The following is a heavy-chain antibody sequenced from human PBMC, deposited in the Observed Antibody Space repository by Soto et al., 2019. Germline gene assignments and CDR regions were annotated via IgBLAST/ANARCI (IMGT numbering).Heavy chain of an antibody. J-gene: IGHJ6*02. CDR1: GYTFTSYD. CDR3: ARDSSGWPAYYYGMDV. Sequence: ASVKVSCKASGYTFTSYDINWVRQATGQGLEWMGWMNPNSGNTGYAQKFQGRVTMTRNTSISTAYMELSRLRSDDTAVYYCARDSSGWPAYYYGMDVWGQGTTVTVS. D-gene: IGHD6-19*01. V-gene: IGHV1-8*01. CDR2: MNPNSGNT.